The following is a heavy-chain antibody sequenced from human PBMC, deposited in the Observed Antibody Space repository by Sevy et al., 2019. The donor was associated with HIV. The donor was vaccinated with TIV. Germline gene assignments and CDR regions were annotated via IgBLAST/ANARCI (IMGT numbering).Heavy chain of an antibody. Sequence: ASVKVSCKASGYTFTDYFMHWVRQAPGQGLEWMGWINPNSGGTNYAQKFQGRVTMTRHTSISTAYMELTRLRSDDTAVYYCARVLRSSSGTDYWGQGTLVTVSS. CDR2: INPNSGGT. J-gene: IGHJ4*02. CDR3: ARVLRSSSGTDY. CDR1: GYTFTDYF. V-gene: IGHV1-2*02. D-gene: IGHD6-6*01.